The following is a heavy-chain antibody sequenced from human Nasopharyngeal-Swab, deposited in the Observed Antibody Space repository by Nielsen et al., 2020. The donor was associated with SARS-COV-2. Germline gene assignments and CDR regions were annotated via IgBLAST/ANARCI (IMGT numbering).Heavy chain of an antibody. D-gene: IGHD3-10*01. CDR1: GFTVSSNY. V-gene: IGHV3-30*18. CDR2: ISYDGSNK. J-gene: IGHJ4*02. CDR3: AEDLSAHGYGSGSLDY. Sequence: GESLKISCAASGFTVSSNYMSWVRQAPGKGLEWVAVISYDGSNKYCADSVKGRFTISRDNSKNTLYLQMNSLRAEDTAVYYCAEDLSAHGYGSGSLDYWGQGTLVTVSS.